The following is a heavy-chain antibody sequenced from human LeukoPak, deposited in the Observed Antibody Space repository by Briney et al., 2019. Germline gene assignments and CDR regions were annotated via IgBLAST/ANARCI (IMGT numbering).Heavy chain of an antibody. CDR3: AKGELHFNTCSFDY. CDR2: ISYDGNHK. J-gene: IGHJ4*02. V-gene: IGHV3-30*18. D-gene: IGHD1-26*01. CDR1: GFTFSSG. Sequence: GTSLRLSCAASGFTFSSGMHWVRQAPGKGLEWVAVISYDGNHKYYGDSVKGRFTISRDNSRNTLYLQMDSLKTEDTAVYYCAKGELHFNTCSFDYWGQGTLVTVSS.